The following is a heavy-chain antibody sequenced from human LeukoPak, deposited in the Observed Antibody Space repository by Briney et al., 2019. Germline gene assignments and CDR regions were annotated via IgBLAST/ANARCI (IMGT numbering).Heavy chain of an antibody. CDR1: GFTFSSYA. V-gene: IGHV3-23*01. J-gene: IGHJ3*02. Sequence: GGSLRLSCAASGFTFSSYAMSWVRQAPGKGLEWVSVIIRSCDSTYYADSLKGRFTISRDNSKNTLFLQVISLRVEDTAVYYCAKNRVVPVVRDAFDIWGQGTMVTVSS. CDR2: IIRSCDST. D-gene: IGHD3-22*01. CDR3: AKNRVVPVVRDAFDI.